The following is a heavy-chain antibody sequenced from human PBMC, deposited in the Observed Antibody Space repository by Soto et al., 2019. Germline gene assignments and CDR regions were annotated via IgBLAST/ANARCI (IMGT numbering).Heavy chain of an antibody. CDR3: ARDDDSSGYYYGYWYFDL. D-gene: IGHD3-22*01. V-gene: IGHV3-48*01. CDR2: ISSSSSTI. CDR1: GFTFSSYS. J-gene: IGHJ2*01. Sequence: EVQLVESGGGLVQPGGSLRLSCAASGFTFSSYSMNWVRQAPGKGLEWVSYISSSSSTIYYADSVKGRFTISRDNAKNSLYLQMKSLRAEDTAVYYCARDDDSSGYYYGYWYFDLWGRGTLVTVSS.